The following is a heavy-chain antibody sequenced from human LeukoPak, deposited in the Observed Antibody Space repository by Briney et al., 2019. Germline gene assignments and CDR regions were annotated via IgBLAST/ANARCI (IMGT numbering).Heavy chain of an antibody. J-gene: IGHJ2*01. CDR1: GFTFSSNY. CDR3: ATLKRGYGGYFDL. D-gene: IGHD2-15*01. V-gene: IGHV3-66*04. CDR2: HYTGGTT. Sequence: GGSLRLSCAGSGFTFSSNYMTWVRQAPGKGLEWVSVHYTGGTTYYADSVRGRFTISRDNSMNTVYLQMSRLRDEDTAVYYCATLKRGYGGYFDLWGRGTLVTVSS.